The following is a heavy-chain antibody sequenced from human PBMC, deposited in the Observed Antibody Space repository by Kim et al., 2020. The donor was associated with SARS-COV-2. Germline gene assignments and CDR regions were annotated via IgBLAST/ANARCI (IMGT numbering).Heavy chain of an antibody. Sequence: GGSLRLSCAVSGLTFSSSWMHWVRQAPGKGLVWVSRINGDGSPTTYADAVKGRFTISRDNGKNSLYLQMDSLRAEDTAVYYCVSRSTTMTLWGQGTLVTVSS. J-gene: IGHJ4*02. CDR3: VSRSTTMTL. D-gene: IGHD4-17*01. CDR2: INGDGSPT. V-gene: IGHV3-74*03. CDR1: GLTFSSSW.